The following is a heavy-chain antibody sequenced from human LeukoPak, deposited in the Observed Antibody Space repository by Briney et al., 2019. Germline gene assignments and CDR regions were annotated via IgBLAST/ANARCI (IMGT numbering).Heavy chain of an antibody. Sequence: PSETLSLTCAVYGGSFSGYYWSWIRQPPGKGLEWIGEINHSGSTNYNPSLKSRVTISVDTSKNQFSLKLTSVTAADTAVFYCARGGAGIVVPAAPLSPSIMDVWGQGTTVTVSS. D-gene: IGHD2-2*01. J-gene: IGHJ6*02. V-gene: IGHV4-34*01. CDR1: GGSFSGYY. CDR3: ARGGAGIVVPAAPLSPSIMDV. CDR2: INHSGST.